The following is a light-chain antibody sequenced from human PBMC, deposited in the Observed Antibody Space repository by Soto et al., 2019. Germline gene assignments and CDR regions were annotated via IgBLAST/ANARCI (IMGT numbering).Light chain of an antibody. CDR1: SSNIGSNY. V-gene: IGLV1-47*01. J-gene: IGLJ3*02. CDR3: VTCDVRLSAWV. Sequence: QSVLTQPPSASETPGQRVTISCSGSSSNIGSNYVYWHQHLPGTAPRPLIYKNDQRPSGVPDRFSSSKSVTSASLAISGLRAEDEADYYCVTCDVRLSAWVFGGGTKLTVL. CDR2: KND.